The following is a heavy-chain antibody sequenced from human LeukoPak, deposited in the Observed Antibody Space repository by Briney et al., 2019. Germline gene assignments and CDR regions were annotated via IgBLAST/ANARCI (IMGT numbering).Heavy chain of an antibody. CDR1: GYTFTSYD. D-gene: IGHD5-18*01. Sequence: ASVKVSCKASGYTFTSYDINWVRQATGQGLEWMGWMNPNSGNTGYAQKFQGRVTITRNTSISTAYMELSSLRSEDTAVYYCARARQLWFPDDAFDIWGQGTMVTVSS. J-gene: IGHJ3*02. V-gene: IGHV1-8*03. CDR2: MNPNSGNT. CDR3: ARARQLWFPDDAFDI.